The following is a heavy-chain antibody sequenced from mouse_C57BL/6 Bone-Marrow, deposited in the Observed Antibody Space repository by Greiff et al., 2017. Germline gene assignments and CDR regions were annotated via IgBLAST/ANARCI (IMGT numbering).Heavy chain of an antibody. CDR1: GYAFSSYW. J-gene: IGHJ3*01. Sequence: QVQLKQSGAELVKPGASVKISCKASGYAFSSYWMNWVKQRPGKGLEWIGQIYPGDGDTNYNGKFKGKATLTADKSSSTASMQLSSLTSEDSAVYFGARNLYYYGSSLVAYWGQGTLVTVSA. V-gene: IGHV1-80*01. CDR2: IYPGDGDT. CDR3: ARNLYYYGSSLVAY. D-gene: IGHD1-1*01.